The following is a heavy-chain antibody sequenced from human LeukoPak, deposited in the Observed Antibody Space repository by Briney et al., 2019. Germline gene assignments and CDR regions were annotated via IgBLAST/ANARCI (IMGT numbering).Heavy chain of an antibody. J-gene: IGHJ4*02. V-gene: IGHV1-46*01. Sequence: GASVKVSCKASGYTCIAHYIHWVRQAPGQGLEWMGIINPSGGSTTYAQNFQGRVTMTRDTSTSAVYMELSSLGSEDTAVYYCARGGSLAVAPHLYYFDYWGQGTLVTVSS. CDR3: ARGGSLAVAPHLYYFDY. CDR1: GYTCIAHY. CDR2: INPSGGST. D-gene: IGHD6-19*01.